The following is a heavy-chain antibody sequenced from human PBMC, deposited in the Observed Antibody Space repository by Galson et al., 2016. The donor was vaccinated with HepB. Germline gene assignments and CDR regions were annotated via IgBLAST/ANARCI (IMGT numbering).Heavy chain of an antibody. D-gene: IGHD2-15*01. CDR3: ATMYGSGCFYGFDY. V-gene: IGHV4-4*02. CDR1: GGSISDSTW. CDR2: IYHNGLT. J-gene: IGHJ4*02. Sequence: SETLSLTCAVSGGSISDSTWWSWVRQSPGQGLEWIGQIYHNGLTNYNPSLESRLTISVDKSKKHFSLRLSSVTAADSAVYYCATMYGSGCFYGFDYWGQGTLVTVS.